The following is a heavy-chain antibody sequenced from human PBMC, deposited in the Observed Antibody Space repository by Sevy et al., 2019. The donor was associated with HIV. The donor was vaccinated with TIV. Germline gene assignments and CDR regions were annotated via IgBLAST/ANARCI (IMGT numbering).Heavy chain of an antibody. Sequence: GGSLRLSCVASGFPFNYYAMNWVRQAPGKGLEWILYINSDSDTMYYGDSVKGRFTISRDNAKNSLYLQMNSLRDEDTAVYYCARERGTYYDTSGYPYPLEAGFDYWGQGTLVTVSS. CDR2: INSDSDTM. CDR1: GFPFNYYA. D-gene: IGHD3-22*01. J-gene: IGHJ4*02. V-gene: IGHV3-48*02. CDR3: ARERGTYYDTSGYPYPLEAGFDY.